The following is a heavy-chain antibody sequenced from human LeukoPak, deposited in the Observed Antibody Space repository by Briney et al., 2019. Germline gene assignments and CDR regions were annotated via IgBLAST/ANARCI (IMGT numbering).Heavy chain of an antibody. V-gene: IGHV1-69*06. J-gene: IGHJ6*03. Sequence: SVKVSCKASGGTFSSYAISWVRQAPGPGLGWMGRIIPIFGTANYAQKFQGRVTITADKSTSTAYMELSSLRYEDTAVYYCARILNYCSSTSCFFYYYYMDVWGKGTTVTVSS. CDR1: GGTFSSYA. CDR3: ARILNYCSSTSCFFYYYYMDV. CDR2: IIPIFGTA. D-gene: IGHD2-2*01.